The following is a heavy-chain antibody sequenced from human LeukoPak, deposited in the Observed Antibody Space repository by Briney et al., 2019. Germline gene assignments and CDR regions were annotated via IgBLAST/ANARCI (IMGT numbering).Heavy chain of an antibody. CDR2: IKQDGSEK. J-gene: IGHJ6*03. Sequence: PGGSLRLSCAASGFTFSSYWMSWVRQAPGKGLEWVANIKQDGSEKYYVDSVKGRFTVSRDNAKNSLYLQMNSLRAEDTAVYYCARQISDYYYYYIDVWGKGTTVIVSS. CDR3: ARQISDYYYYYIDV. V-gene: IGHV3-7*01. CDR1: GFTFSSYW.